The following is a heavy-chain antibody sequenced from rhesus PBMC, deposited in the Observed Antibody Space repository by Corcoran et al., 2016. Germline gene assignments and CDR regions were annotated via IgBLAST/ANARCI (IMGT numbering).Heavy chain of an antibody. J-gene: IGHJ4*01. V-gene: IGHV4-127*01. CDR3: ARTLEYCSGIYCYADYYIDY. CDR2: VGGTGGST. Sequence: QVQLQESGPGLVKPSETLSLTCAVSGYSISSGFGWSWIRQPPGKGMGWVGYVGGTGGSTSYNPSLKTRVTISTDTSKNQFSLKLSSVTAADTAVYYCARTLEYCSGIYCYADYYIDYWGQGVLVTVSS. CDR1: GYSISSGFG. D-gene: IGHD2-27*01.